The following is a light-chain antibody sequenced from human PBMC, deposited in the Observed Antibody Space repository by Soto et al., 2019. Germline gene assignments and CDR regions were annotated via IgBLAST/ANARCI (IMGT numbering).Light chain of an antibody. CDR2: GNR. J-gene: IGLJ3*02. V-gene: IGLV1-40*01. Sequence: QSALTQPPSVSGAPGQRVTIPCTGNSSNLGAGYDVHWYQQLPGTAPKLVIYGNRNRPSGVPERFSGSKSVTSAALAITGLQAEDEGDYYCQAYDYSLTASVFGGGTKLTVL. CDR1: SSNLGAGYD. CDR3: QAYDYSLTASV.